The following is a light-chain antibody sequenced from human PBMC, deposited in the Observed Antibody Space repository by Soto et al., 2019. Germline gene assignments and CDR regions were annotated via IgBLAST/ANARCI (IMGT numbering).Light chain of an antibody. J-gene: IGKJ4*01. V-gene: IGKV1-5*01. CDR3: QHYNTYSKA. Sequence: DIHLTQSPSTLSTSVGARVTITCRASQSVSYWLAWYQQKPGKAPNLLIYDGSTLASGVPPRFSGGGFGTEFTLNISSLQPDDSAMYYCQHYNTYSKAFGPGTRVELK. CDR1: QSVSYW. CDR2: DGS.